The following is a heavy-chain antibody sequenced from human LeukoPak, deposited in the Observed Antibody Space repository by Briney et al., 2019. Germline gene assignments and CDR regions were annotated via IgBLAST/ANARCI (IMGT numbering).Heavy chain of an antibody. CDR3: AKDEAPLPLSY. V-gene: IGHV3-64*01. CDR2: ISSNGGST. Sequence: GGSLRLSCAASGFTFSSYAMHWVRQAPGKGLEYVSAISSNGGSTYYANSVKGRFTISRDNSKNTLYLQMNSLRAEDTAVYYSAKDEAPLPLSYWGQGTLVTVSS. CDR1: GFTFSSYA. J-gene: IGHJ4*02.